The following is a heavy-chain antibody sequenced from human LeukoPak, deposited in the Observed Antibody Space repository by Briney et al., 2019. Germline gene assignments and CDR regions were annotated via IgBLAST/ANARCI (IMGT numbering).Heavy chain of an antibody. CDR3: ASRVWGRLGGYDY. Sequence: ASVKVSCKASGYTFTGYYMHLVRQAPGQGLEWMGRINPNSGGTNYAQKFQGRVTMTRDTSISTAYMELSRLRSDDTAVYYCASRVWGRLGGYDYWGQGTLVTVSS. J-gene: IGHJ4*02. CDR2: INPNSGGT. CDR1: GYTFTGYY. D-gene: IGHD3-16*01. V-gene: IGHV1-2*06.